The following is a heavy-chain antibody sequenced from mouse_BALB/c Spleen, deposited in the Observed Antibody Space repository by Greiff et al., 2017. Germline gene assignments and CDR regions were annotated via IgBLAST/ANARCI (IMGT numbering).Heavy chain of an antibody. CDR2: ISSGSSTI. CDR3: ARSDYSPFDY. CDR1: GFTFSSFG. J-gene: IGHJ2*01. Sequence: EVQLVESGGGLVQPGGSRKLSCAASGFTFSSFGMHWVRQAPEKGLEWVAYISSGSSTIYYADTVKGRFTISRDNPKNTLFLQMTSLRSEDTAMYYCARSDYSPFDYWGQGTTLTVSS. D-gene: IGHD2-12*01. V-gene: IGHV5-17*02.